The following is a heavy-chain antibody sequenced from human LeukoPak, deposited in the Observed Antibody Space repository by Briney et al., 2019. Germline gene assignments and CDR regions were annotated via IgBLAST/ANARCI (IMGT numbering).Heavy chain of an antibody. CDR3: MRGATDTTRWFDP. J-gene: IGHJ5*02. Sequence: GALRLSCAASGFTFSSYDMTWVRQAPGRGLEWVSSITSSSSYIYYADSVKGRFTISRDNAKNSLYLQMNGLRAKDTAAYYCMRGATDTTRWFDPWGQGTLVTVSS. CDR1: GFTFSSYD. V-gene: IGHV3-21*01. D-gene: IGHD1-7*01. CDR2: ITSSSSYI.